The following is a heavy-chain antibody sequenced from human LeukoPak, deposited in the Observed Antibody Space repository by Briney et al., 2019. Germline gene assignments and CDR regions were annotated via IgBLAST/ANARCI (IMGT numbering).Heavy chain of an antibody. J-gene: IGHJ6*03. V-gene: IGHV1-18*01. CDR3: AREGSHYDFWSGYQPYYYYYYMDG. Sequence: ASVKVSCKASGYTFTSYGISWVRQAPGQGLEWMGWISAYNGNTNYAQKLQGRVTMTTDTSTSTAYMELRSLRSDDTAVYYCAREGSHYDFWSGYQPYYYYYYMDGWGKGTTVTVSS. D-gene: IGHD3-3*01. CDR2: ISAYNGNT. CDR1: GYTFTSYG.